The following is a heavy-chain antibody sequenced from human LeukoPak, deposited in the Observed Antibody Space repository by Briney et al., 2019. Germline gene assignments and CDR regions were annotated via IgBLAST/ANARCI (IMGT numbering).Heavy chain of an antibody. D-gene: IGHD3-3*01. CDR1: GYTFTSYY. CDR2: INPSGGST. CDR3: ARAYHPLRFLEWVPFDY. Sequence: EASVKVSRKASGYTFTSYYMHWVRQAPGQGLEWMGIINPSGGSTSYAQKFQGRVTMTRDTSTSTVYMELSSLRSEDTAVYYCARAYHPLRFLEWVPFDYWGQGTLVTVSS. V-gene: IGHV1-46*01. J-gene: IGHJ4*02.